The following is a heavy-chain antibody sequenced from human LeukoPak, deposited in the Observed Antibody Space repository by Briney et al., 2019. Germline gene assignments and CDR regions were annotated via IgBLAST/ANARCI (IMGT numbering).Heavy chain of an antibody. CDR1: GFTFSSYA. CDR2: ISGSGGST. J-gene: IGHJ5*02. Sequence: GGSLRLSCAASGFTFSSYAMSWVRQAPGKGLEWVSAISGSGGSTYYADSVKGRFTISRDNSKNTLYLQMNSLRAEDTAVYYCAKAEEWETVNNWFDPWGQGTLVTVSS. V-gene: IGHV3-23*01. D-gene: IGHD1-26*01. CDR3: AKAEEWETVNNWFDP.